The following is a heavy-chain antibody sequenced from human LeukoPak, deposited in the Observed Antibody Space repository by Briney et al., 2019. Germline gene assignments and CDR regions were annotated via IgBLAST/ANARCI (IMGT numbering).Heavy chain of an antibody. J-gene: IGHJ4*02. V-gene: IGHV4-4*07. D-gene: IGHD3-10*01. Sequence: SETLSLTCTVSGGSISSYYWSWIRQPAGEGLEWIGRIYTSGSTNYNPSLKSRVTMSVDTSKNQFSLKLSSVTAADTAVYYCARDLRRFSLYGPSSDYWGQGTLVTVSS. CDR2: IYTSGST. CDR3: ARDLRRFSLYGPSSDY. CDR1: GGSISSYY.